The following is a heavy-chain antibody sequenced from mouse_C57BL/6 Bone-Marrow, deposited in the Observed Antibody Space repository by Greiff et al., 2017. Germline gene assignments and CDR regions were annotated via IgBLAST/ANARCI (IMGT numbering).Heavy chain of an antibody. CDR2: ISDGGSNT. CDR1: GFTFSSYG. J-gene: IGHJ4*01. V-gene: IGHV5-4*01. CDR3: AMSYYGRSYAMDY. Sequence: EVQRVESGGGLVKPGGSLKLSCAASGFTFSSYGMYWVRQTPEKRLEWVATISDGGSNTYYPDNVKGRFTISRDNAKNTLYLQMRHLKSEDTAMYYCAMSYYGRSYAMDYWGQGTSGTVSS. D-gene: IGHD1-1*02.